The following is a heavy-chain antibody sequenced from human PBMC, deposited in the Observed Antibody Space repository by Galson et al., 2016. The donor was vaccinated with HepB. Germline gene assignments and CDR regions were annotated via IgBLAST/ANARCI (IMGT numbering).Heavy chain of an antibody. CDR2: ISASSGFT. CDR1: GFTFSSYA. Sequence: SLRLSCAASGFTFSSYAMSWVRQAPGKGLEWVSSISASSGFTYYVDSVRGRFTISRDNSRNTPYLQMNSLRAEDTAVYFCAKAPGTDYYYMDVWGKGTTVTVSS. CDR3: AKAPGTDYYYMDV. J-gene: IGHJ6*03. V-gene: IGHV3-23*01.